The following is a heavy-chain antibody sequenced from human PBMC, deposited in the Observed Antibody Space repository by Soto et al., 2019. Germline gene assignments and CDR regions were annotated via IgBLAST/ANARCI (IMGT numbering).Heavy chain of an antibody. Sequence: QVQLEESGPGLVKPSQTLSLMCTVSGVPISGSDYHWSWIRQSPGKGLEWIGYIFPSGATHYNSSLGSRITMSVETSKSQISLRLTAVTAADTAVYFCARGSAAKRYFDLWGRGTLVTVSS. V-gene: IGHV4-30-4*01. J-gene: IGHJ2*01. CDR3: ARGSAAKRYFDL. CDR1: GVPISGSDYH. CDR2: IFPSGAT. D-gene: IGHD5-18*01.